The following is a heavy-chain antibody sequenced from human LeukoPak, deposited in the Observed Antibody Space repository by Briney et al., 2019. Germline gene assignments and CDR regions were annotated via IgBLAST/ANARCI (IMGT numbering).Heavy chain of an antibody. Sequence: SETLSLTCTVSGGSISGYYWSWIRQSPGKGLEWIGYIYYSGSTNYNPSLKSRITMSLDTSKNQFSLKLSSVTAADTAMYYCARVPPLRFLEWYRDYWGQGTLVTVSS. CDR1: GGSISGYY. CDR2: IYYSGST. V-gene: IGHV4-59*08. J-gene: IGHJ4*02. CDR3: ARVPPLRFLEWYRDY. D-gene: IGHD3-3*01.